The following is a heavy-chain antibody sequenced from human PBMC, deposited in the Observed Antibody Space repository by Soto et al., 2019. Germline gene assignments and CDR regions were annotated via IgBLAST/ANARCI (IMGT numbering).Heavy chain of an antibody. V-gene: IGHV2-26*01. CDR3: ARIREQLWLSGYYYYGMDV. CDR2: IFSNDEK. Sequence: QVTLKESGPVLVKPTETLTLTCTVSGFSLSNARMGVSWIRQPPGKALEWLAHIFSNDEKSYSTSLKSRLTISKDTSKSQVVLTMTNMDPVDTATYYCARIREQLWLSGYYYYGMDVWGQGTTVTVSS. J-gene: IGHJ6*02. D-gene: IGHD5-18*01. CDR1: GFSLSNARMG.